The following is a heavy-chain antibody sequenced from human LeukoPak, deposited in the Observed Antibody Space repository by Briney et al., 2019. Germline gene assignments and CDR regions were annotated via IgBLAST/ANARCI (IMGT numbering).Heavy chain of an antibody. Sequence: GGSLRLSCAASGFTFSSYEMNWVRQAPEKGLEWVSYISSSDSTIYYPDSVKGQFTISRDKAKNSLYLQMNSRRAEDTAVYYCAALGITMIGGVWGKGTTVTISS. V-gene: IGHV3-48*03. D-gene: IGHD3-10*02. CDR2: ISSSDSTI. CDR1: GFTFSSYE. CDR3: AALGITMIGGV. J-gene: IGHJ6*04.